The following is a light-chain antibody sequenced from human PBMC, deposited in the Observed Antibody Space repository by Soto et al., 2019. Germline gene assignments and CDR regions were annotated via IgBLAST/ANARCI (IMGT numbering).Light chain of an antibody. V-gene: IGKV3-20*01. CDR2: GAS. CDR3: QQYGSSPLFT. J-gene: IGKJ3*01. CDR1: QSVSSSY. Sequence: EIVLTQSPGTLSLSPGEGATLSCRASQSVSSSYLAWYQQKPGQAPRLLLYGASNRATGIPDRFSGSGSGTDFTLTISRLEPEACAVYFCQQYGSSPLFTFGPGTRLEI.